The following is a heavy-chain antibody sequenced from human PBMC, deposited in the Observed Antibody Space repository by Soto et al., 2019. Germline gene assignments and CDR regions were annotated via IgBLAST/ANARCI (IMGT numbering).Heavy chain of an antibody. J-gene: IGHJ4*02. V-gene: IGHV1-69*01. Sequence: QVQMVQSGAEVKKPGSSARVSCKVSGGTFSRHSISWVRQAPGQGLEWMGGIIPIFDATQYAQKFQGRLKITADESTTTFHMDLSGRSPEDTAIYFCAPDLTSVRGSWGQGTLVTVS. CDR3: APDLTSVRGS. CDR1: GGTFSRHS. D-gene: IGHD3-10*01. CDR2: IIPIFDAT.